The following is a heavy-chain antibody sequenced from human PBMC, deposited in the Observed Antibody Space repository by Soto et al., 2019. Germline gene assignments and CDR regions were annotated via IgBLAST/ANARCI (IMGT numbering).Heavy chain of an antibody. J-gene: IGHJ4*02. CDR3: VCLSDDTGGHFDY. CDR1: GDSFSRST. Sequence: QVQLVQSGAEVKRPGSSVKVSCKASGDSFSRSTFSWVRQAPGQGLEWMGRFIPMLGIANYAQTFQGRVTITADKSTSTPYMDLSSLRSADTAVYYCVCLSDDTGGHFDYWGQGTLVTGSS. V-gene: IGHV1-69*02. CDR2: FIPMLGIA. D-gene: IGHD5-18*01.